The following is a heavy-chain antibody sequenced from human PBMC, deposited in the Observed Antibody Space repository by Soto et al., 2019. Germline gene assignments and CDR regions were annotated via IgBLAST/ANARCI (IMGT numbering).Heavy chain of an antibody. J-gene: IGHJ6*02. CDR3: ARDYRYCSSTSCYAYYYYGMDV. CDR2: ISAYNGNT. V-gene: IGHV1-18*01. CDR1: GYTFTSYG. Sequence: ASVKVSCKAPGYTFTSYGISWVRQAPGQGLEWMGWISAYNGNTNYAQKLQGRVTMTTDTSTSTAYMEPRSLRSDDTAVYYCARDYRYCSSTSCYAYYYYGMDVWGQGTTVTVSS. D-gene: IGHD2-2*01.